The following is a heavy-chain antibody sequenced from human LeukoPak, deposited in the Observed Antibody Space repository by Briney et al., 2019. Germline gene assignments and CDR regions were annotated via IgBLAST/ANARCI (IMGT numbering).Heavy chain of an antibody. CDR3: ARGEWEIGLFLDY. Sequence: KSSETLSLTCTVSGGSISSYYWSWIRQPPGKGLEWIGYIYYSGSTYYNPSLKSRVTISVDTSKNQFSLKLSSVTAADTAVYYCARGEWEIGLFLDYWGQGTLVTVSS. CDR1: GGSISSYY. D-gene: IGHD1-26*01. V-gene: IGHV4-59*01. J-gene: IGHJ4*02. CDR2: IYYSGST.